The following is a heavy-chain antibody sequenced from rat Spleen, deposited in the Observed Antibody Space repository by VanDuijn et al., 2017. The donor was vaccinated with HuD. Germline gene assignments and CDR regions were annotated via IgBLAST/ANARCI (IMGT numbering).Heavy chain of an antibody. V-gene: IGHV5-7*01. D-gene: IGHD1-10*01. CDR3: ARGANYAFDY. CDR2: ILYDGSNT. J-gene: IGHJ2*01. CDR1: GFTFSNYY. Sequence: EVQLVESGGGLVQPGRSLKLSCAASGFTFSNYYMAWVRQAPKKGLEWVAAILYDGSNTYYRDSVKGRFTVSRDNAKSTLYLQMSTLRSEDTATYYCARGANYAFDYWGQGVMVTVSS.